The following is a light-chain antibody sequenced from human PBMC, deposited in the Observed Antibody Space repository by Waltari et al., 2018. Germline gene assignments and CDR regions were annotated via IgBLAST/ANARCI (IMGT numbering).Light chain of an antibody. Sequence: QSALTQEASVSGTVGQKVTLSCTGNSNKIGTFAVGWYQQISHGAPKTVMFGDSLPSGIPGRFSGSRSGTTASLTISGLQPEDEADYYCSTWDSSLSAQVFGGGTKLTVL. V-gene: IGLV1-36*01. CDR1: SNKIGTFA. CDR3: STWDSSLSAQV. CDR2: GDS. J-gene: IGLJ2*01.